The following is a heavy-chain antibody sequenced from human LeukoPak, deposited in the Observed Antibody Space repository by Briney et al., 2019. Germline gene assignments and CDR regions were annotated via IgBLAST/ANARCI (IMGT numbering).Heavy chain of an antibody. CDR3: ARDPRWLTPDCTSTSCYENYFDP. CDR1: GYYISSGYQ. CDR2: ILHRGSA. V-gene: IGHV4-38-2*02. J-gene: IGHJ5*02. Sequence: SETLSLTCAVSGYYISSGYQWAWIRQSPGKVLEWIDSILHRGSAHSNPSLKSRVTISVETANNQFSVKMYSVTAADTAVYYCARDPRWLTPDCTSTSCYENYFDPWGQGTLVTVSS. D-gene: IGHD2-2*01.